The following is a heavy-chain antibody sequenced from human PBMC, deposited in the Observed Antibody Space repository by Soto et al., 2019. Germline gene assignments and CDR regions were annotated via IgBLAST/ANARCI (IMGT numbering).Heavy chain of an antibody. J-gene: IGHJ4*02. CDR1: GGSISSYY. CDR3: VSQRTTVITQAYFDY. D-gene: IGHD4-4*01. Sequence: SETLSLTCPVSGGSISSYYWSWIRQPAGKGLEWIGRIYTSGSTNYNPSLKSRDTMSVDTSKNQFSLKLNSVTASDTAVYFCVSQRTTVITQAYFDYWGPGALVTVSS. V-gene: IGHV4-4*07. CDR2: IYTSGST.